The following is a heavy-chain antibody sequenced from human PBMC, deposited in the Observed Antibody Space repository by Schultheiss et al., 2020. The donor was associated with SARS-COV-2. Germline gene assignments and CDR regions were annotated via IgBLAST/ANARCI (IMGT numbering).Heavy chain of an antibody. D-gene: IGHD3-16*01. J-gene: IGHJ4*02. CDR1: GFTVSSNY. V-gene: IGHV3-30*07. CDR3: ARDMIQVWPRRTFDY. CDR2: ISYDGSNK. Sequence: GESLKISCAASGFTVSSNYMSWVRQAPGKGLEWVAVISYDGSNKYYADSVKGRFTISRDNSKNMLYLQMNSLRAEDTAVYYCARDMIQVWPRRTFDYWGQGTLVTVSS.